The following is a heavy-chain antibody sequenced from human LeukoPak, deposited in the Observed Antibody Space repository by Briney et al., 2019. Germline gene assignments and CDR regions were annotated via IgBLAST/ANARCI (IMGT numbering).Heavy chain of an antibody. CDR2: VDPEDGET. CDR3: ATVSAQESIVQGGHDY. D-gene: IGHD6-6*01. CDR1: GYTFTDYY. V-gene: IGHV1-69-2*01. J-gene: IGHJ4*02. Sequence: ASVKVSCKASGYTFTDYYMHWVQQAPGKGLEWMGRVDPEDGETIYAEKFQGRVTITADTSTDTAYMELSSLRSEDTAVYYCATVSAQESIVQGGHDYWGQGTLVTVSS.